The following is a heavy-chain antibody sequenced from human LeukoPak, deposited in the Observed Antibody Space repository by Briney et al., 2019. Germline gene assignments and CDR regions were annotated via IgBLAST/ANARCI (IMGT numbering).Heavy chain of an antibody. J-gene: IGHJ4*02. CDR1: GGSFSSNY. CDR3: ARGSRYTSSLDY. Sequence: SETLSLTCAVYGGSFSSNYWSWIGRPPGKGLEWFEEINHSGSTNYNPSLKSRITISVDTSKNQFSLKLSSVTAADTAVYYCARGSRYTSSLDYWGQGTLVTVSS. D-gene: IGHD1-14*01. CDR2: INHSGST. V-gene: IGHV4-34*01.